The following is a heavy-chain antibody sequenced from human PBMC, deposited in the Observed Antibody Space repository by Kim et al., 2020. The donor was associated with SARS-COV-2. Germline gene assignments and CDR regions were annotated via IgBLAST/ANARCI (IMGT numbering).Heavy chain of an antibody. Sequence: GGSLRLSCAASGFTFSSYEMNWVRQAPGKGLEWVSYISSSGSTIYYADSVKGRFTISRDNAKNSLYLQMNSLRDEDTAVYYCARADRGSSSTSYSYGMDVWGQGTTFTVSS. CDR3: ARADRGSSSTSYSYGMDV. J-gene: IGHJ6*02. V-gene: IGHV3-48*03. CDR2: ISSSGSTI. D-gene: IGHD2-2*01. CDR1: GFTFSSYE.